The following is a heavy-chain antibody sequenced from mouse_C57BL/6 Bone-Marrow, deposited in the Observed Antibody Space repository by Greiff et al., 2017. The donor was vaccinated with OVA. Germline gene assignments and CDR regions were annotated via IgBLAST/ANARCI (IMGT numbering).Heavy chain of an antibody. Sequence: VKLMESGPGLVQPSQSLSITCTVSGFSLTSYGVHWVRQSPGKGLEWLGGIWSGGSTDYNAAFISRLSISKDNSKSQVFFKMNSLQADDTAIYYCARTVVVSYYAMDYWGQGTSVTVSA. CDR1: GFSLTSYG. D-gene: IGHD1-1*01. CDR3: ARTVVVSYYAMDY. V-gene: IGHV2-2*01. J-gene: IGHJ4*01. CDR2: IWSGGST.